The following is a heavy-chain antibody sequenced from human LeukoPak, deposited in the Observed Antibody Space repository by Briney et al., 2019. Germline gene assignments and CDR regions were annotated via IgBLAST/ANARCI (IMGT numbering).Heavy chain of an antibody. CDR1: GFTFSSYW. J-gene: IGHJ6*03. CDR3: ARLRDYYYSYMDV. D-gene: IGHD4-17*01. V-gene: IGHV3-7*01. CDR2: IKQDGSEK. Sequence: GGSLRLSCAASGFTFSSYWMSWVRQAPGKGLEWVANIKQDGSEKYYVDSVKGRFTISRDNAKNSLYLQMNSLRAEDTAVYYCARLRDYYYSYMDVWGKGTTVAVSS.